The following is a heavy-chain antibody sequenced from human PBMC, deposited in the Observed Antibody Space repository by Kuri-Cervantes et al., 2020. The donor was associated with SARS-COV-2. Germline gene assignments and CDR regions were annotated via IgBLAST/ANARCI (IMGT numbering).Heavy chain of an antibody. D-gene: IGHD2-15*01. CDR1: GGSISSYY. CDR2: IYYSGST. J-gene: IGHJ3*02. CDR3: ARDFGYCSGGSCSEDAFDI. V-gene: IGHV4-59*01. Sequence: ETLSLTCTVSGGSISSYYWSWIRQPPGKGLEWIGYIYYSGSTNYNPSLKSRVTISVDTSKNQFSLKLSSVTAADTAVYYCARDFGYCSGGSCSEDAFDIWGQGTMVTVSS.